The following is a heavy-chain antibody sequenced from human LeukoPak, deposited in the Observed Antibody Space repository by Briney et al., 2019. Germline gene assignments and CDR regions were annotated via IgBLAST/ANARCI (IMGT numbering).Heavy chain of an antibody. CDR1: GFTVSSNY. J-gene: IGHJ4*02. Sequence: PGGSLRLSCAASGFTVSSNYMSWVRQAPGKGLEYVSVMYSGGSTYYADSVQGRFTISRDNSKNTLYPQMNSLRAEDTAVYYCARGTPAVAGSRYFDYWGQGTLVTVSS. CDR2: MYSGGST. D-gene: IGHD6-19*01. CDR3: ARGTPAVAGSRYFDY. V-gene: IGHV3-53*01.